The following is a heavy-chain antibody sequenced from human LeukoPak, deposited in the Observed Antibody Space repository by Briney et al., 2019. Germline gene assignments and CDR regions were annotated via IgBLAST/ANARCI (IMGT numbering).Heavy chain of an antibody. J-gene: IGHJ4*02. Sequence: SGTLSLTCTVSGGSISRSTYYWGWIRQPPGQGLEWIGSIYYSGSTYYNPSLKSRVTISVDTSMNQFSLKLSSVTAADTAVYYCASIAAAGNEWGQGTLVTVSS. CDR2: IYYSGST. CDR1: GGSISRSTYY. D-gene: IGHD6-13*01. V-gene: IGHV4-39*01. CDR3: ASIAAAGNE.